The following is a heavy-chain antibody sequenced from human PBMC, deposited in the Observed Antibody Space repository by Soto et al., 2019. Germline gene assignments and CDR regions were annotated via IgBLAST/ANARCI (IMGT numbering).Heavy chain of an antibody. CDR3: GRDVHDAAAYF. J-gene: IGHJ4*02. CDR1: GFAFSNFW. D-gene: IGHD2-21*01. V-gene: IGHV3-74*01. Sequence: EVQLVESGGGLVQPGGSLRLSCEASGFAFSNFWMHWVRRAPGKGLEWLSRIRGDGSLTNYAVSVRGRFSTTRDNAKNTVYLLLTALRFEGTAVYYCGRDVHDAAAYFWGQGAVVTVSS. CDR2: IRGDGSLT.